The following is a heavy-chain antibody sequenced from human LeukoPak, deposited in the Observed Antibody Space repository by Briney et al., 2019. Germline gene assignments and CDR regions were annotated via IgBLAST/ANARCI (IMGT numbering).Heavy chain of an antibody. J-gene: IGHJ4*02. D-gene: IGHD1-1*01. Sequence: ASVKVSCKASGYTFTGYYMHWVRQAPGQGLEWMGWINPNSGGTNYAQKFQGRVTMTRDTSISTAYMELSRLRSDDTAVYYCARVSGARLGTTGTTSGRRFDYWGQETLVTVSS. V-gene: IGHV1-2*02. CDR1: GYTFTGYY. CDR3: ARVSGARLGTTGTTSGRRFDY. CDR2: INPNSGGT.